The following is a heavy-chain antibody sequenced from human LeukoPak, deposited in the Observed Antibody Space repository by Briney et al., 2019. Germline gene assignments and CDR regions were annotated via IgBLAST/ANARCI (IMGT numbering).Heavy chain of an antibody. J-gene: IGHJ4*02. CDR2: IYYRGST. Sequence: SETLSLTCTVSGGSISSYYWSWIRQPPGKGLEWIGYIYYRGSTNYNPSLKSRVTISVDTSKNQFSLKLSSVTAADTAVYYCARARGMDPFDYWGQGTLVTVSS. D-gene: IGHD1-26*01. CDR1: GGSISSYY. CDR3: ARARGMDPFDY. V-gene: IGHV4-59*01.